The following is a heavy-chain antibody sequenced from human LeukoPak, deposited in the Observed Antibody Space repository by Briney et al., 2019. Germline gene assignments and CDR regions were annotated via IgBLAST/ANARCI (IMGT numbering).Heavy chain of an antibody. J-gene: IGHJ3*02. CDR1: GYTFTSYY. CDR2: INPSGGST. V-gene: IGHV1-46*01. Sequence: GASVKVSCKASGYTFTSYYMHWVRQAPGQGLEWMGIINPSGGSTSYAQKFQGRVTMTRDTSTSTVYMELSSLRSEDTAVYYCAREGRIAARRTVNAFDIWGQGTMVTVSS. D-gene: IGHD6-6*01. CDR3: AREGRIAARRTVNAFDI.